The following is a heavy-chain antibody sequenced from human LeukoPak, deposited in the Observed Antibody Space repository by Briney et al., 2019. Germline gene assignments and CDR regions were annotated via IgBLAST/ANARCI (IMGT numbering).Heavy chain of an antibody. CDR2: ISSSRTI. J-gene: IGHJ4*02. CDR3: ARDPDWELSQEDY. D-gene: IGHD1-26*01. V-gene: IGHV3-48*01. CDR1: GFTFSTYS. Sequence: GGSLRLSCAASGFTFSTYSMNWVRQTPGKGLEWISYISSSRTIHYADSVKGRLTISRDNAKNSLYLQMNSLRAEDTAVYYCARDPDWELSQEDYWGQGTLVTVSS.